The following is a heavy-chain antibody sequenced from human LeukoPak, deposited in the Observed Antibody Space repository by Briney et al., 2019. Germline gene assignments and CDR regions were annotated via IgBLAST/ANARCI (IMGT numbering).Heavy chain of an antibody. Sequence: GGSLRLSCAASGFTFDDYAMHWVRQAPGKGLEWVSGISWNSGSIGYADSVKGRFTISRDNAKNSLYLQMISLRAEDTAFYYCAKDSTDWYFDLWGRGTLVTVPS. V-gene: IGHV3-9*01. CDR1: GFTFDDYA. CDR2: ISWNSGSI. CDR3: AKDSTDWYFDL. J-gene: IGHJ2*01. D-gene: IGHD4-17*01.